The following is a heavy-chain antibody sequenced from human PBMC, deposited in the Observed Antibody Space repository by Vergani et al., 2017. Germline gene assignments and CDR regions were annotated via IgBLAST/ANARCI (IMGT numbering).Heavy chain of an antibody. CDR3: VKEDTSSCPFDI. J-gene: IGHJ3*02. CDR2: LRSDATLD. CDR1: GFTLSHYS. V-gene: IGHV3-30*02. Sequence: QVQLVESGGGVVQPGGSLTLSCAASGFTLSHYSMHWVRQAPGKGLEWVAFLRSDATLDYYTDSVQGRFIISRDASQNTLYLQMNSLRPEDTAVYYCVKEDTSSCPFDIWGQGTMVSVSS. D-gene: IGHD2-15*01.